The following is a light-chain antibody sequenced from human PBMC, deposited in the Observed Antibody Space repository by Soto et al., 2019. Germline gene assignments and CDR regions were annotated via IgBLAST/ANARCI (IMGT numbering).Light chain of an antibody. CDR1: QGISTN. CDR3: QKYTSALVT. J-gene: IGKJ3*01. CDR2: AAS. Sequence: DIQMTQSPSSLSASVGVRVTITCRASQGISTNLARYQHKPGKVPKLLLYAASTLQSGVPPRFSGSGSGTDFPLTISSLQPQDVGPYYCQKYTSALVTFGPGTKVVIK. V-gene: IGKV1-27*01.